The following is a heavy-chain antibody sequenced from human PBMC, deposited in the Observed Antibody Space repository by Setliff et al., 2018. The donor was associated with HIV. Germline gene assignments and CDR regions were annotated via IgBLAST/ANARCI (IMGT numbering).Heavy chain of an antibody. J-gene: IGHJ6*03. V-gene: IGHV1-18*01. CDR3: ARLNIPAYYYMDV. Sequence: ASVKVSCKASGVTFSNCSISWVRQAPGQGLEWMGWISTYNGNTNYAQKFQGRVTMTTVTSTSTAYMELRSLRSDDTAVYYCARLNIPAYYYMDVWGKGTTVTVSS. CDR2: ISTYNGNT. CDR1: GVTFSNCS. D-gene: IGHD2-21*01.